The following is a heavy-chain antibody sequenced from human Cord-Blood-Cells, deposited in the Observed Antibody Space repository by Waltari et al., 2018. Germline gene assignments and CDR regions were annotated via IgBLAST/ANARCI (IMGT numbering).Heavy chain of an antibody. CDR2: ISYDGSNK. CDR1: GFTFSSYA. J-gene: IGHJ4*02. CDR3: ARRSYYFDY. Sequence: QVQLVESGGGVVQPGRSLGLSCAAAGFTFSSYAMHWVRQAPGKGLEWVAVISYDGSNKYYADSVKGRFTISRDNSKNTLYLQMNSLRAEDTAVYYCARRSYYFDYWGQGTLVTVSS. V-gene: IGHV3-30-3*01.